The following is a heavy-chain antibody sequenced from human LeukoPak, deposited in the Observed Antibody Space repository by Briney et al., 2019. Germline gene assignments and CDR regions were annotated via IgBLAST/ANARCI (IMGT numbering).Heavy chain of an antibody. J-gene: IGHJ5*02. CDR3: VRVGHFSAGFDWFDP. V-gene: IGHV1-69*04. Sequence: SVKVSCKASGGTFSSDAISWVRQAPGQGLELMGRIIPFLGLANYARKLQGRGTIAADKSTSTGYMELSSLRSEDTAVYDCVRVGHFSAGFDWFDPWGQGTLVTVSS. D-gene: IGHD3-3*02. CDR2: IIPFLGLA. CDR1: GGTFSSDA.